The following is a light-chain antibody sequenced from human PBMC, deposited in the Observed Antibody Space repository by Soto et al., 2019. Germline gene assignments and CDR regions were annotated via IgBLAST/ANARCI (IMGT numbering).Light chain of an antibody. CDR1: QSITSY. CDR3: QQNYNAPPT. J-gene: IGKJ1*01. V-gene: IGKV1-39*01. CDR2: AAS. Sequence: DLQMTQSPSSLSASVGDRVTITCRASQSITSYLSWYQQRPGKAPKLLIYAASNLESGVPSRFSGGGSGTDFTLTISCLQPEDFATYSCQQNYNAPPTFGQGTKVEI.